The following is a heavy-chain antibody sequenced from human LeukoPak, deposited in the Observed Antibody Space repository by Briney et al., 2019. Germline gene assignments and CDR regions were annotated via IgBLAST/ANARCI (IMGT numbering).Heavy chain of an antibody. CDR2: IYPGDSDT. D-gene: IGHD6-13*01. CDR1: GYSFTSQW. CDR3: ARLLTYSSSWYFDY. V-gene: IGHV5-51*01. Sequence: GESLKISCKGSGYSFTSQWIGWVRQMPGKGLEWMGIIYPGDSDTRYSPSFQGQVTISADKSIGTAYLQWSSLKASDTAMYYCARLLTYSSSWYFDYWGQGTLVTVSS. J-gene: IGHJ4*02.